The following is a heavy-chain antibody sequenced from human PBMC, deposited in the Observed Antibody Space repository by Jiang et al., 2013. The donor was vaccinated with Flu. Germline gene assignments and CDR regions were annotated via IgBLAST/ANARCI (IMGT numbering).Heavy chain of an antibody. Sequence: GAEVKKPGESLRISCQGSGYSFTSYWISWVRQMPGKGLEWMGKIDPSDSYTDYSPSFQGHVTISADKSISTAYLQWSSLKASDTAMYYCARLPGYCSSTTCSAVYFDYWGQGTLVTVSS. CDR3: ARLPGYCSSTTCSAVYFDY. CDR2: IDPSDSYT. CDR1: GYSFTSYW. D-gene: IGHD2-2*01. J-gene: IGHJ4*02. V-gene: IGHV5-10-1*01.